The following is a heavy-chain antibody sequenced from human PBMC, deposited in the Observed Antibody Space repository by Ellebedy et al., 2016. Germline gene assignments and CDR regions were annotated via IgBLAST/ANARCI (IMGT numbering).Heavy chain of an antibody. CDR2: ISSSSSYI. D-gene: IGHD6-6*01. J-gene: IGHJ4*02. CDR3: ARAARWYYFDY. Sequence: GGSLRLSXAASGFTFSSYSMNWVRQAPGKGLEWVSSISSSSSYIYYADSVKGRFTISRDNAKNSLYLQMNSLRAEDTAVYYCARAARWYYFDYWGQGTLVTVSS. V-gene: IGHV3-21*01. CDR1: GFTFSSYS.